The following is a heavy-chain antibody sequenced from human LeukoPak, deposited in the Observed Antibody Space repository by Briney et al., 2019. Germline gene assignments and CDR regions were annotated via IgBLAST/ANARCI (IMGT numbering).Heavy chain of an antibody. D-gene: IGHD4-11*01. CDR2: IYSAGNT. CDR1: GFTVSSNS. Sequence: TGGSLRLSCTVSGFTVSSNSMSWVRQAPGKGLEWVSFIYSAGNTHYSDSVKGRFTISIDNSKNTLYLQMNSLRAEDTAVYYCARDRTGQQLISRKEYYYMDVWGKGTTVTISS. V-gene: IGHV3-53*01. J-gene: IGHJ6*03. CDR3: ARDRTGQQLISRKEYYYMDV.